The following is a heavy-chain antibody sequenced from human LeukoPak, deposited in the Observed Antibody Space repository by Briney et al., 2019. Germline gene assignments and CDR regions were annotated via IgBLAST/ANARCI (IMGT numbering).Heavy chain of an antibody. V-gene: IGHV1-24*01. D-gene: IGHD6-13*01. Sequence: ASVKVSCKVSGYTLTELSMHWVRQAPGKGLEWMGGFDPEDGETIYAQKFQDRVTMTRDTSTVYMELSSLRSEDTAVYYCAREGVAATGLDYWGQGTLVTVSS. J-gene: IGHJ4*02. CDR1: GYTLTELS. CDR2: FDPEDGET. CDR3: AREGVAATGLDY.